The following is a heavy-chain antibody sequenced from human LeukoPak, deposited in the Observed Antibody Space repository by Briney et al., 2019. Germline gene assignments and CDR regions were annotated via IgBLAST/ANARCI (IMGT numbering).Heavy chain of an antibody. J-gene: IGHJ4*02. D-gene: IGHD2-2*01. CDR2: ISTYNGDT. CDR3: ARDFHSLVVPAANNLDY. Sequence: GASVKVSCKTSGYTFTNYGLNWVRQAPGQGLEWMGWISTYNGDTNYAQKLQGRVTMTTDTSTNTAYMELRSLRSDDTAVYYCARDFHSLVVPAANNLDYWGQGTLVTVSS. CDR1: GYTFTNYG. V-gene: IGHV1-18*01.